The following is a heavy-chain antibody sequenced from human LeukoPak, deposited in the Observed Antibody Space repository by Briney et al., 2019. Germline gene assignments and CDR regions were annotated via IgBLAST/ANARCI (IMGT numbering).Heavy chain of an antibody. CDR3: AKWKYSNSGIDDY. Sequence: GGSLRLSCAASGFTFSSYAMSWVRQVPGKGLEWVSVISGSGDNTYYADSVKGRFTISRENSKNMLYLQMNSLRAEDTAVYYCAKWKYSNSGIDDYWGQGTLVTVS. CDR2: ISGSGDNT. D-gene: IGHD6-6*01. J-gene: IGHJ4*02. V-gene: IGHV3-23*01. CDR1: GFTFSSYA.